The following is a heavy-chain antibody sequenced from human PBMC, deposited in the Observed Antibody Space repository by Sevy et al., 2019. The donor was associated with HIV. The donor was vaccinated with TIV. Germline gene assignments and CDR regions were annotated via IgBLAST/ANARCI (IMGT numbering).Heavy chain of an antibody. D-gene: IGHD3-22*01. CDR1: GFTFSRYW. CDR3: ARLKDDSSGYTFGY. CDR2: IKQDGSEK. J-gene: IGHJ4*02. V-gene: IGHV3-7*03. Sequence: GGSLRLSCAASGFTFSRYWMSWVRQAPGKGLEWVANIKQDGSEKYYLDSVKGRFTISRDNAKNSLYLQMNSLRAEDTAVYYCARLKDDSSGYTFGYWGQGTLVTVSS.